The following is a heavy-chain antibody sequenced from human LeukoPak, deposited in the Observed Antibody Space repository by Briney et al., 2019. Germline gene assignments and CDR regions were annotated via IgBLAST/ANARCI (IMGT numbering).Heavy chain of an antibody. CDR2: IYTSGST. D-gene: IGHD3-3*01. J-gene: IGHJ5*02. CDR3: ARHRGLDFWSGYYRVGGDWLDP. CDR1: GGSISSGSYY. V-gene: IGHV4-61*02. Sequence: PSETLSLTCTVSGGSISSGSYYWSWIRQPAGKGLEWIGRIYTSGSTNYNPSLKSRVTISVDTSKNQFSLKLSSVTAADTAVYYCARHRGLDFWSGYYRVGGDWLDPWGQGTLVTVSS.